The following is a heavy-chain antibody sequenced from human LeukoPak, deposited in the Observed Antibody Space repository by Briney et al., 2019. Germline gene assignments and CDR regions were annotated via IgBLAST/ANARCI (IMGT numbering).Heavy chain of an antibody. CDR2: INHSGIT. Sequence: PSETLSLTCAVYGGTFSDYFWTWIRQPPGKGLEWIGEINHSGITNYNPSLGSRVTMSVDSSRNQFSLKLSSVAAADTAMYFCARCRSSRRTIDYWSQGTLVTVSS. CDR3: ARCRSSRRTIDY. J-gene: IGHJ4*02. D-gene: IGHD1/OR15-1a*01. V-gene: IGHV4-34*10. CDR1: GGTFSDYF.